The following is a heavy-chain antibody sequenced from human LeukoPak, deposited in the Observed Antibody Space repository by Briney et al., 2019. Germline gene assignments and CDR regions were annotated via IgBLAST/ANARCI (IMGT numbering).Heavy chain of an antibody. Sequence: GGSLRLSCAASGFTFNNYAMSWVRQAPGKGLEWVAFIRYDGSNKYYADSVKGRFTISRDNSKNTLYLQMNSLRAEDTAVYYCAKGYCSSTSCYTPPHDAFDIWGQGTMVTVSS. CDR2: IRYDGSNK. CDR3: AKGYCSSTSCYTPPHDAFDI. J-gene: IGHJ3*02. CDR1: GFTFNNYA. D-gene: IGHD2-2*02. V-gene: IGHV3-30*02.